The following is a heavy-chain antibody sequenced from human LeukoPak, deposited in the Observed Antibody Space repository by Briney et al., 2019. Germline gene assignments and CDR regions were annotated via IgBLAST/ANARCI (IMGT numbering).Heavy chain of an antibody. D-gene: IGHD3-3*01. V-gene: IGHV4-34*01. CDR2: INHSGST. J-gene: IGHJ4*02. Sequence: KPSETLSLTCAVYGGSFSGYYWSWIRQPPGKGLEWIGEINHSGSTNYNPSLKSRVTISVDTSKNQFSLKLSSMTAADTAVYYCARRKRRFWSGYSPFDYWGQGTLVTVSS. CDR3: ARRKRRFWSGYSPFDY. CDR1: GGSFSGYY.